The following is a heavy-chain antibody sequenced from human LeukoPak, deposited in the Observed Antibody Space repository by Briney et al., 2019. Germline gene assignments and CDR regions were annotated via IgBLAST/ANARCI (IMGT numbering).Heavy chain of an antibody. V-gene: IGHV3-30-3*01. CDR2: KSSDGGNR. J-gene: IGHJ4*02. CDR3: ARGRAVTGSTVDY. D-gene: IGHD6-19*01. CDR1: GFTFSSYA. Sequence: GGSLRLSCAASGFTFSSYAMHWVRRAPGKALEWVATKSSDGGNRYYSDSVKGRFTISRDNSKNTLYLQMNSLRPEDTAVFHCARGRAVTGSTVDYWGQGTLVTVSS.